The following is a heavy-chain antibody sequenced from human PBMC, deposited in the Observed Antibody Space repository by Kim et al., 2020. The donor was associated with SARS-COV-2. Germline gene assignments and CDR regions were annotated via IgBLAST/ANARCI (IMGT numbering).Heavy chain of an antibody. D-gene: IGHD6-13*01. CDR3: ARSSGAAYFDY. Sequence: TYSPSFPGQVTTSADKSTSTAYLQWSSLKASDTAMYYCARSSGAAYFDYWGQGTLVTVSS. V-gene: IGHV5-51*01. J-gene: IGHJ4*02.